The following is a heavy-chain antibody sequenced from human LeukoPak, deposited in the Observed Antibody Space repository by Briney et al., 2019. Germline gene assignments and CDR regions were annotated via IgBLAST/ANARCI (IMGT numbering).Heavy chain of an antibody. Sequence: PGGSLRLSCADSGFIFSSYGMSWVRQAPGEGLEWVSYISSSGSTIYYADSVRGRFTTSRDNAQNLLYLQMNSLRDEDTAMYYCTRGYLSGSNYQWGQGTLVTVSS. CDR2: ISSSGSTI. CDR3: TRGYLSGSNYQ. D-gene: IGHD3-10*01. CDR1: GFIFSSYG. V-gene: IGHV3-48*02. J-gene: IGHJ4*02.